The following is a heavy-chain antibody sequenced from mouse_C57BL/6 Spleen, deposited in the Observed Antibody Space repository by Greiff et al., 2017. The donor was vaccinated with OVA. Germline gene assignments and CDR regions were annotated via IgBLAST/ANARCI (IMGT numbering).Heavy chain of an antibody. CDR2: IWSGGST. CDR1: GFSLTSSG. J-gene: IGHJ4*01. V-gene: IGHV2-2*01. CDR3: ARIYYGSSLYYAMDY. Sequence: VMLVESGPGLVQPSQSLSITCTVSGFSLTSSGVHWVRQSPGKGLEWLGVIWSGGSTDYNAAFISRLSISKDNSKSQVFFKMNSLQADDTAIYYCARIYYGSSLYYAMDYWGQGTSVTVSS. D-gene: IGHD1-1*01.